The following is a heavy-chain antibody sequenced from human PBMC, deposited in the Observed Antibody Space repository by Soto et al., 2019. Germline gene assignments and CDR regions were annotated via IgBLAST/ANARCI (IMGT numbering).Heavy chain of an antibody. J-gene: IGHJ2*01. D-gene: IGHD3-22*01. CDR3: XXKAXDSSGYYPDWYFDL. V-gene: IGHV1-18*01. Sequence: QVQLVQSGAEVKKPGASVKVSCKASGYTFTSYGISWVRXAPGQGXXWMGWISAYNGNTNYAQKLQGRVTMTTDTXXSTXXXXXXXXXXXXXXXXXXXXKAXDSSGYYPDWYFDLWGRGTLVTVSS. CDR2: ISAYNGNT. CDR1: GYTFTSYG.